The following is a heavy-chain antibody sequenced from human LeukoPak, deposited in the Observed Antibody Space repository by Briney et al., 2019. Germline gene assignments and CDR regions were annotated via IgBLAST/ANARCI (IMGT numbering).Heavy chain of an antibody. CDR1: GGSISNGGYY. CDR3: ARERPYGDYFDY. J-gene: IGHJ4*02. Sequence: SQTLSLTCTVSGGSISNGGYYWSWIRQHPGKGLEWIGYIYYSGSTNYNPSLKSRVTISVDTSKNQFSLKLSSVTVADTAVYYCARERPYGDYFDYWGQGTLVTVSS. V-gene: IGHV4-31*03. D-gene: IGHD4-17*01. CDR2: IYYSGST.